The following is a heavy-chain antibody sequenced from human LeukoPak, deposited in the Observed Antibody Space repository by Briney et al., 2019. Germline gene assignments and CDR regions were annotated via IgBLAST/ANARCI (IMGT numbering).Heavy chain of an antibody. J-gene: IGHJ6*03. D-gene: IGHD2-15*01. CDR2: ISYDGSNK. Sequence: HPGGSLRLSCAASGFTFSNYWMTWVRQAPGKGLEWVAVISYDGSNKYYADSVKGRFTISRDNSKNTLYLQMNSLRAEDTAVYYCARVLVVVVAATPAIYYYYYYMDVWGKGTTVTVSS. V-gene: IGHV3-30-3*01. CDR3: ARVLVVVVAATPAIYYYYYYMDV. CDR1: GFTFSNYW.